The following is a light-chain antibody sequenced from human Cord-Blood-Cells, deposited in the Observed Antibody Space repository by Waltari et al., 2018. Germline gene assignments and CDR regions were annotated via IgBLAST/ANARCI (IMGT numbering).Light chain of an antibody. J-gene: IGLJ2*01. V-gene: IGLV3-1*01. CDR2: QDS. CDR3: QAWDSSTVV. Sequence: SYELTQPPSVSVSPGQTASITCSGDKLGDKYACWYQQKPGQSPVLVIYQDSKWPSGIPERFSGSNSGNTATVTISGTQAMDEADYYCQAWDSSTVVFGGGTKLTVL. CDR1: KLGDKY.